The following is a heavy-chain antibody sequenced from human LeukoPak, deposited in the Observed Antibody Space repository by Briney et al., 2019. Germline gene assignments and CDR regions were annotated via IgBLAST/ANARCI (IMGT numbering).Heavy chain of an antibody. CDR1: GGSISSYY. CDR3: ARAGWFGELAAPFDP. D-gene: IGHD3-10*01. V-gene: IGHV4-59*01. J-gene: IGHJ5*02. CDR2: IYYSGST. Sequence: PSGTLSLTCTVSGGSISSYYWSWIRQPPGKGLEWIGYIYYSGSTNYNPSLKSRVTISVDTSKNQFSLKLSSVTAADTAVYYCARAGWFGELAAPFDPWGQGTLVTVSS.